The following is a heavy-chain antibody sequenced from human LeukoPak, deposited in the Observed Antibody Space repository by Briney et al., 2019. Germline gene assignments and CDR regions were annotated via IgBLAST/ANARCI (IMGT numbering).Heavy chain of an antibody. Sequence: PSETLSLTCTVSGASVSISYWSWIRQPPGEGLEWIGYIYDRGSTNFNPSLKSRVTISVDTSKNHFSLKLSSVTAADTAVYYCARDYSDFGFDPWGQGTLVTVSS. J-gene: IGHJ5*02. D-gene: IGHD4-11*01. V-gene: IGHV4-59*02. CDR3: ARDYSDFGFDP. CDR2: IYDRGST. CDR1: GASVSISY.